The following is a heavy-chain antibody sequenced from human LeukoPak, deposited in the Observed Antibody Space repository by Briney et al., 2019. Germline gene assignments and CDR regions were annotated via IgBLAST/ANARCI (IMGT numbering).Heavy chain of an antibody. CDR1: GFTISTYW. CDR3: ARSKWLAPRVVVY. Sequence: PGESLRLSCAGSGFTISTYWMSWVRQAPGKGLEWVANINQDGSEKYYVDSLKGRYTISRDNAKNSLYLEMNSLRAEDAGVYYCARSKWLAPRVVVYWGEGTLVTVSS. CDR2: INQDGSEK. J-gene: IGHJ4*02. V-gene: IGHV3-7*01. D-gene: IGHD6-19*01.